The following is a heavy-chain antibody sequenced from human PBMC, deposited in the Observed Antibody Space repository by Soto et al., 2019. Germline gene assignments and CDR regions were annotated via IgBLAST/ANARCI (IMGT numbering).Heavy chain of an antibody. D-gene: IGHD5-18*01. J-gene: IGHJ6*02. CDR1: GGTFSSYG. V-gene: IGHV1-69*13. Sequence: SVKVSCKASGGTFSSYGLSWVRQVPGQGLEWMGGIIPIFGTTNYAQKFQGRVTITADESTSTAYMELSSLRSEDTAVYYCARDLGYNYGVYYGMDVWGQGTTVTVSS. CDR2: IIPIFGTT. CDR3: ARDLGYNYGVYYGMDV.